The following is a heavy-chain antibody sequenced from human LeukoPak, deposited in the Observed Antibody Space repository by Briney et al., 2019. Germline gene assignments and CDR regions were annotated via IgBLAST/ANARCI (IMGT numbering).Heavy chain of an antibody. CDR1: GFTFSDFW. Sequence: GGSLRLSCAASGFTFSDFWMNWLRQAPGKGLEWVASIKQDGSEKYYVDSVKGRFSISRDNAKNSLHLQMNSLRAEDTAVYYCARDHTVDGLVFDYWGQGILVTVSS. J-gene: IGHJ4*02. CDR3: ARDHTVDGLVFDY. V-gene: IGHV3-7*01. CDR2: IKQDGSEK. D-gene: IGHD6-19*01.